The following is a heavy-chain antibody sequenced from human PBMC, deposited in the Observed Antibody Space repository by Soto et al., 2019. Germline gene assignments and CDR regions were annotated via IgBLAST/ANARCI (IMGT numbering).Heavy chain of an antibody. CDR2: ISGYNANT. CDR1: GYTFTNYG. D-gene: IGHD4-4*01. J-gene: IGHJ4*02. Sequence: ASVKVSCKASGYTFTNYGVSWLRQAPGQGLEWMGWISGYNANTNYAQKLQGRVTMTTDSSTSTAYMELKSLRSDDTAFYYCVRDHSDDSNYFDFWGQGTLVTVSS. V-gene: IGHV1-18*01. CDR3: VRDHSDDSNYFDF.